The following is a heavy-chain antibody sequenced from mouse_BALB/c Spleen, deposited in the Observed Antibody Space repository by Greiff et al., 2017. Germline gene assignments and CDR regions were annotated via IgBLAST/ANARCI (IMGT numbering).Heavy chain of an antibody. CDR3: ARRLLRYYAMDY. Sequence: DVKLVESGGGLVQPGGSLKLSCAASGFTFSSYTMSWVRQTPEKRLEWVAYISNGGGSTYYPDTVKGRFTISRDNAKNTLYLQMSSLKSEDTAMYYCARRLLRYYAMDYWGQGTSVTVSS. CDR2: ISNGGGST. J-gene: IGHJ4*01. V-gene: IGHV5-12-2*01. CDR1: GFTFSSYT. D-gene: IGHD1-1*01.